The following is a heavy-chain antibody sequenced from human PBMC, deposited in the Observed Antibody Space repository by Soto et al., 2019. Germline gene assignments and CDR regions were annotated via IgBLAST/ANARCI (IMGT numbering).Heavy chain of an antibody. CDR2: IGSSGST. V-gene: IGHV3-23*01. CDR3: AKGFRSLEWYSLAPFDY. J-gene: IGHJ4*02. Sequence: GGSLRLSCVASGFTFDTYALNWVRQAPGKGLAWVSAIGSSGSTYYADSVKGRFTISRDTPKKTLYLQMNSLRVEDTAKYYCAKGFRSLEWYSLAPFDYWGQGALVTVSS. D-gene: IGHD3-3*01. CDR1: GFTFDTYA.